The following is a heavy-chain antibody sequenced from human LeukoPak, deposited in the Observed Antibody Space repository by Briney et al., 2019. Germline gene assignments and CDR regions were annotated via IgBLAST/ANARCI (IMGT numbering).Heavy chain of an antibody. Sequence: SESLSLSCTASGSSFSHYYKFWSRLGQAPEQGLVLFVYIFHSGITYYNASLRSRVTISIDTSKSQFSLNLSSVTAADTAVYYCARLEGPGAGAGYWGQGALVTVAS. D-gene: IGHD6-13*01. V-gene: IGHV4-30-2*05. CDR1: GSSFSHYYKF. CDR3: ARLEGPGAGAGY. CDR2: IFHSGIT. J-gene: IGHJ4*02.